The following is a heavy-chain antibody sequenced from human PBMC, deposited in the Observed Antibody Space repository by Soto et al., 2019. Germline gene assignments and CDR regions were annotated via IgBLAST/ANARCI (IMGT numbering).Heavy chain of an antibody. V-gene: IGHV1-69*01. D-gene: IGHD3-10*01. J-gene: IGHJ4*02. Sequence: QVQLVQSGADVKKPGSSVKVSCQASGVTFSSETLGWVRQALGQGLEWVGGIIPLFGTASYAQKFQGRVTITADESTSTVYMELSSLRSDDTAVYFCATELGENPASPFDAWGQGTLVTVSS. CDR2: IIPLFGTA. CDR1: GVTFSSET. CDR3: ATELGENPASPFDA.